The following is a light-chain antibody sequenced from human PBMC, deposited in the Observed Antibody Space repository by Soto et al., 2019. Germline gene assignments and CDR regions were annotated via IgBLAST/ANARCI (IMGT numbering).Light chain of an antibody. CDR2: GAS. J-gene: IGKJ1*01. Sequence: EFVLTQPPGTLSLSPGEIATLSCSASQSVSNSYVAWYQQKSGQAPRLLIYGASTRATGIPARFSGSGSGTEFTLTISSLQSEDFAVYHCQQYGSSPTTFGQGTKVDIK. V-gene: IGKV3-20*01. CDR3: QQYGSSPTT. CDR1: QSVSNSY.